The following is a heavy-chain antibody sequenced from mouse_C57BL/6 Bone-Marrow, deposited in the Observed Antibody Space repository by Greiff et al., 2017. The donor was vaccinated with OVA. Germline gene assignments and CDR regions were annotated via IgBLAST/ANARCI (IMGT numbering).Heavy chain of an antibody. J-gene: IGHJ2*01. CDR3: ARRGIYYYGSSLYYFDY. Sequence: QVQLKQSGAELMKPGASVKLSCTATGYTFTGYWIEWVKQRPGHGLEWIGEILPGSGSTNYNEKFKGKATFTADTSSNTAYMQLSSLTTEDSAIYYCARRGIYYYGSSLYYFDYWGQGTTLTVSS. V-gene: IGHV1-9*01. CDR2: ILPGSGST. CDR1: GYTFTGYW. D-gene: IGHD1-1*01.